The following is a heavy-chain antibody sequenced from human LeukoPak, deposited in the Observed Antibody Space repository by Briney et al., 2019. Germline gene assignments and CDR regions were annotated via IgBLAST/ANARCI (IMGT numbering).Heavy chain of an antibody. CDR1: GYTFTDHW. V-gene: IGHV5-51*01. J-gene: IGHJ4*02. Sequence: GESLKISCKGSGYTFTDHWIGWVRQPPGKGLEWMAIVYPTDSDTRYNPSFQGQVTISADRSITTAYLQWNSLKASDTAVYYCARFALTEHYFDYWGLGTLVTVSS. CDR3: ARFALTEHYFDY. D-gene: IGHD1-26*01. CDR2: VYPTDSDT.